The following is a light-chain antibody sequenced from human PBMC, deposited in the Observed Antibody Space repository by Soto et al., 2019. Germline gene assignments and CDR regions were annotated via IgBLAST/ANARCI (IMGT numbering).Light chain of an antibody. V-gene: IGKV3-15*01. J-gene: IGKJ1*01. CDR3: QQYKKWPPGT. CDR2: GAS. CDR1: QSVSSN. Sequence: EMVMTQSPATLSVSPGERATLSCRASQSVSSNLAWYQQKPGQAPRLLIYGASTRATGIPARFSGSGSGTEFTLTISSLQSEDFAVYYCQQYKKWPPGTFGHGTNVEIK.